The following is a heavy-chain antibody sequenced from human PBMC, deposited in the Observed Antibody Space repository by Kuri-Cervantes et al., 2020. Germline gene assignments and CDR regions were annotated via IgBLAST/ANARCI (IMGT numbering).Heavy chain of an antibody. J-gene: IGHJ4*02. V-gene: IGHV4-38-2*01. CDR2: IYHTGNT. CDR1: GSSISSDFY. D-gene: IGHD6-13*01. CDR3: ARLTTGHTSGWSHFDN. Sequence: GSLRLSCAVSGSSISSDFYWGWIRQPPGKGLECVGNIYHTGNTYYNPSLRGRVIVSMDMSKNQFSLSLSSVTAADTAIYYCARLTTGHTSGWSHFDNWGQGTLVTVSS.